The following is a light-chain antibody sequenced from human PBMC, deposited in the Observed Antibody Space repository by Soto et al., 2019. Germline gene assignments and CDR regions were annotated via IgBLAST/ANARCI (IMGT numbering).Light chain of an antibody. CDR3: SSYTSSSCYV. Sequence: QSVLTQPASVSGSPGQSITISCTGTSSDVGGYNYVSWYQQHPGKAPKLMIYDVSNRPSGVSNRFSGSKSGNTASLTISGLQAEDEADYYCSSYTSSSCYVFGTGTKLTFL. J-gene: IGLJ1*01. CDR2: DVS. CDR1: SSDVGGYNY. V-gene: IGLV2-14*01.